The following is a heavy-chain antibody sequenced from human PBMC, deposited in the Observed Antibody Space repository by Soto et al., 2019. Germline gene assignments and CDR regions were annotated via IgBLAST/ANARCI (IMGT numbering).Heavy chain of an antibody. V-gene: IGHV3-23*01. Sequence: GGSLRLSCAASGFTFSRYAMSWVRQAPGKGLEWVSGISGSDGSTHYPESVKGRFNISRDISRNTLFLQMNNMRAEDAAIYYCAKCRGISVTGSVVGLDYWGQGSLVTVSS. CDR1: GFTFSRYA. J-gene: IGHJ4*02. CDR3: AKCRGISVTGSVVGLDY. CDR2: ISGSDGST. D-gene: IGHD6-19*01.